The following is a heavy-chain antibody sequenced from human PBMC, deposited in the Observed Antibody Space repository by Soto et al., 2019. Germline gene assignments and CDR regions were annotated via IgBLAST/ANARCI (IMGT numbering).Heavy chain of an antibody. V-gene: IGHV2-5*02. CDR1: GFSLTTRGVG. Sequence: QITLKESGPTLVKPTQPLTLTCTFSGFSLTTRGVGVGWFRQPPGKAPECLALIYWDDDKRYSPSLQSRLSITKDTSKNQVVLTMTNVDPVDTATYYCARIPNYYQYDWFDPWGQGTLVSVSS. CDR3: ARIPNYYQYDWFDP. D-gene: IGHD3-16*01. CDR2: IYWDDDK. J-gene: IGHJ5*02.